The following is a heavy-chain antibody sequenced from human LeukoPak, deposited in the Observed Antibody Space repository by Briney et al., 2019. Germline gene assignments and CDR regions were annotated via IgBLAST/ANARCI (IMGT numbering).Heavy chain of an antibody. CDR2: INPNSGGT. Sequence: ASVKVSCKASGYTFTGYYMHWVRQAPGQGLEWMGRINPNSGGTNYAQKFQGRVTMTRDTSISTAYMELSRLRSDDTAVCYCARRAVAGTAFFDYWGQGTLVTVSS. D-gene: IGHD6-19*01. CDR1: GYTFTGYY. CDR3: ARRAVAGTAFFDY. V-gene: IGHV1-2*06. J-gene: IGHJ4*02.